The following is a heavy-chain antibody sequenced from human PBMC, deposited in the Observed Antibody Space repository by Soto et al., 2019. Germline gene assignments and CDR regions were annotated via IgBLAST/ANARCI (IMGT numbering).Heavy chain of an antibody. CDR3: ARDVLLWFGELFPGRHFDY. V-gene: IGHV1-18*01. CDR1: GYTFTSYG. Sequence: ASVKVSCKASGYTFTSYGISWVRQAPGQGLEWMGWISAYNGNTNYAQKLQGRVTMTTDTSTSTAYMELRSLRSDDTAVYYCARDVLLWFGELFPGRHFDYWGQGTLVTGS. CDR2: ISAYNGNT. D-gene: IGHD3-10*01. J-gene: IGHJ4*02.